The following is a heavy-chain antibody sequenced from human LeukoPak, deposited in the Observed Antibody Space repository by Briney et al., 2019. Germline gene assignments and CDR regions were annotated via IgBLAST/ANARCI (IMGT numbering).Heavy chain of an antibody. CDR1: GYTFSSYG. CDR2: ISAYNGNT. CDR3: ARDVGDIVTVPAAISVP. V-gene: IGHV1-18*01. Sequence: ASVKVSCKASGYTFSSYGISWVRQAPGQGLEWMGWISAYNGNTNYAQMVQGRVTMTTDTSTSAAYMEVRSLRSDDTAMYYRARDVGDIVTVPAAISVPWGPGTLVTVSS. J-gene: IGHJ5*02. D-gene: IGHD2-2*01.